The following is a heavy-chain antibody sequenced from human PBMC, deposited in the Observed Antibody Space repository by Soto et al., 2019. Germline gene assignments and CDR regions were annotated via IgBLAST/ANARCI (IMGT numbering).Heavy chain of an antibody. CDR2: INPNSGGT. V-gene: IGHV1-2*04. D-gene: IGHD3-9*01. Sequence: GSSVKVSCKASGYTFTGYYMHWVRQAPGQGLEWMGWINPNSGGTNYAQKFQGWVTMTRDTSISTAYMELSRLRSDDTAVYYCAKVYGYFDWLFDYWGQGTRVTVSS. CDR3: AKVYGYFDWLFDY. CDR1: GYTFTGYY. J-gene: IGHJ4*02.